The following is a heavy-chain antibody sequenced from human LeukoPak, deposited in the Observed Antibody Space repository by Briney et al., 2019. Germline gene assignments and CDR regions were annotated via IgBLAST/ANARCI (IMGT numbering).Heavy chain of an antibody. CDR2: ISSSGGST. CDR3: AQNFTTVTTVY. J-gene: IGHJ4*02. CDR1: GFTFSSYA. V-gene: IGHV3-23*01. D-gene: IGHD4-17*01. Sequence: GGSLRLSCAASGFTFSSYAMSWVRQAPGKGLEWVSTISSSGGSTYYADSVKGRFTISGDNSKNTLYLQMKSLRVEDTAVYYCAQNFTTVTTVYWGQGTLVTVSS.